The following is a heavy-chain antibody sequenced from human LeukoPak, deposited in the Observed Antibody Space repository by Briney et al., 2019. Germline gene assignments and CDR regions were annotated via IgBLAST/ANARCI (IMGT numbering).Heavy chain of an antibody. Sequence: PSETLSLTCTVSGGSISSYYWSWIRQPAGKGLEWIGRIYTSGSTNYNPSLKSRVTMSVDTSKNQFSLKLSSVTAADTAVYYCAAGDRILYNDAFDIWGQGTMVTVSS. V-gene: IGHV4-4*07. D-gene: IGHD2-15*01. CDR3: AAGDRILYNDAFDI. J-gene: IGHJ3*02. CDR2: IYTSGST. CDR1: GGSISSYY.